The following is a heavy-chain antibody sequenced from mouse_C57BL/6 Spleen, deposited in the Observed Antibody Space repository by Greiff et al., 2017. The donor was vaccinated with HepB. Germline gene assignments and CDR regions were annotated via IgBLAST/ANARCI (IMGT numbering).Heavy chain of an antibody. D-gene: IGHD1-1*01. V-gene: IGHV14-2*01. Sequence: EVQLQQSGAELVKPGASVKLSCTASGFNIKDYYMHWVKQRTEQGLEWIGRIDPEDGETNYAPKFQGKATITADPSSNTAYLQLSSLTSEDTAVYYCARSNYYGSSPYAMDYWGQGTSVTVSS. CDR3: ARSNYYGSSPYAMDY. J-gene: IGHJ4*01. CDR2: IDPEDGET. CDR1: GFNIKDYY.